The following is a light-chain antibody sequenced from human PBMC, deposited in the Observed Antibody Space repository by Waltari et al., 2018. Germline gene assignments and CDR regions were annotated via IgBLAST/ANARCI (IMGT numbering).Light chain of an antibody. Sequence: QSALTQPASVSGSPGQSIPIPCTGGSHTFGNYSLISWYQQHPGKAPKLVIFEGSKRPSGVSDRFSGSHSDNSASLTISGLQAEDEADYYCCSYGGRTTIFGGGTRLTVL. CDR1: SHTFGNYSL. CDR2: EGS. CDR3: CSYGGRTTI. J-gene: IGLJ2*01. V-gene: IGLV2-23*01.